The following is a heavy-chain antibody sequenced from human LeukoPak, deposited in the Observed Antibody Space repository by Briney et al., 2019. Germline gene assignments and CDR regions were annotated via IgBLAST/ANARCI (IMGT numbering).Heavy chain of an antibody. J-gene: IGHJ6*02. Sequence: SQTLSLTCTVSGGSISSYYWSWIRQPAGKRLECIGRNYTSGSTNYNPSPKSRVTMSVDTSKNQFSLKMSSVTGADTAVYYCARDQTYGSGSYFDSKSPYGMDVWGQGNTVTVSS. CDR1: GGSISSYY. CDR2: NYTSGST. D-gene: IGHD3-10*01. V-gene: IGHV4-4*07. CDR3: ARDQTYGSGSYFDSKSPYGMDV.